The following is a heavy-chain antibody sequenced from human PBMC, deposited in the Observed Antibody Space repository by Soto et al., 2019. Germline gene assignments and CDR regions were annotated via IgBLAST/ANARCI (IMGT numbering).Heavy chain of an antibody. CDR3: ARKGVAFDY. Sequence: HPGGSLRLSCAASGFTFSSYSMNWVRQAPGKGLEWISYISTTSSSIYYADSVKGRFTISRDNAKNSLFLQMSSLRDEDTAVYYCARKGVAFDYWGQGALVTVSS. D-gene: IGHD3-3*01. J-gene: IGHJ4*02. CDR1: GFTFSSYS. CDR2: ISTTSSSI. V-gene: IGHV3-48*02.